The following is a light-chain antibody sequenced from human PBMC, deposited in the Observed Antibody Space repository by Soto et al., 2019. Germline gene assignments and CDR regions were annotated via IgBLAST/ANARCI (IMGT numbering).Light chain of an antibody. CDR1: ESVTAY. J-gene: IGKJ1*01. CDR3: QQRSDWPWT. V-gene: IGKV3-11*01. CDR2: DVS. Sequence: EIVLTQSPATLSLSPGERGTLSCRASESVTAYLAWYQHKPGQAPRLLGYDVSNRATGIPTRFSGGGSGTDFTLTISNVEPEDFAVYYCQQRSDWPWTFGQGTKVEIK.